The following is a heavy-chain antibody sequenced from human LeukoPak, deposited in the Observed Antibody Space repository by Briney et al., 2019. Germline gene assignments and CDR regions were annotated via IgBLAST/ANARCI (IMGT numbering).Heavy chain of an antibody. D-gene: IGHD3-3*01. J-gene: IGHJ4*02. V-gene: IGHV3-7*01. CDR2: IKEDGNEK. CDR1: GFTFSSYW. Sequence: GGSLRLSCAASGFTFSSYWMSWVRQAPGKGLEWVANIKEDGNEKYYVDSVKGRFTISRDNAKNSLHPQMNSLRAEDTAVYYCARDPYDFWSGFDYWGQGTLVTVSS. CDR3: ARDPYDFWSGFDY.